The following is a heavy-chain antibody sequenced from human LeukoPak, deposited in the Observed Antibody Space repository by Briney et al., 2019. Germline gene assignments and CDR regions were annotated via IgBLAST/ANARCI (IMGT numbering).Heavy chain of an antibody. CDR2: IKGDGRNT. J-gene: IGHJ5*02. V-gene: IGHV3-74*01. CDR1: GFTFSSYW. CDR3: VRSDWFDP. Sequence: GGSLRLSCAASGFTFSSYWMHWVRQAPGKGLVWVSRIKGDGRNTYYADSVKGRFTISRDNAKNTLYLEINSLRVEDTAVYYCVRSDWFDPWGQGTLVTVSS.